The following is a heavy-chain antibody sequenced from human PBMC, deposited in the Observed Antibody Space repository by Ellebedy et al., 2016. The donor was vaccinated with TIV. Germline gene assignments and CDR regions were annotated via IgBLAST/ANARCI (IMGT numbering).Heavy chain of an antibody. D-gene: IGHD3-10*01. V-gene: IGHV4-39*01. J-gene: IGHJ4*02. CDR3: ARGWYYYRAGTYCHADY. Sequence: MPSETLSLTCTVSGGSISGSDHYWGWIRQPPGKGLEWIGSVYYSGSTYYNPSLKSRVTISVDTSKNQFSLRLSSVAAADTAVYYCARGWYYYRAGTYCHADYWGQGTLVTVSS. CDR1: GGSISGSDHY. CDR2: VYYSGST.